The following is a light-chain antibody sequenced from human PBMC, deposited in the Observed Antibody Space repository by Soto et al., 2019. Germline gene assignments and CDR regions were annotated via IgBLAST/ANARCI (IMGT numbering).Light chain of an antibody. CDR3: QQRQHWPPIT. J-gene: IGKJ5*01. V-gene: IGKV3-11*01. CDR1: QSVSRY. CDR2: DAT. Sequence: EVVLTQSPATLSLSPGERATRSCRASQSVSRYVAWYQKKPGQAPRLVIYDATNRATGIPARFGGSGSGTDFTLTISSLEPEDFAVYYCQQRQHWPPITFGQGTRLEIK.